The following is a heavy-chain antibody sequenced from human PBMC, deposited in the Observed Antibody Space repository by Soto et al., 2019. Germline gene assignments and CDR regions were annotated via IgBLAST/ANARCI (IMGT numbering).Heavy chain of an antibody. J-gene: IGHJ5*02. Sequence: GGSLRLSCAASGFTLDDYAMHWVRQAPGKGLEWVSGISWNSGSIGYADSVQGRFTISRDNAKNSLYLQMNSLRTEDTAFYYCAKGRDSSSSSWLDPWGQGTLVTVPQ. D-gene: IGHD6-6*01. CDR3: AKGRDSSSSSWLDP. CDR1: GFTLDDYA. V-gene: IGHV3-9*01. CDR2: ISWNSGSI.